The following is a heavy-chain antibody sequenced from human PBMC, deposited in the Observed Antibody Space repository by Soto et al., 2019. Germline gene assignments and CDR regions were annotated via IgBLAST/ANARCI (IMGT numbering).Heavy chain of an antibody. D-gene: IGHD2-21*01. J-gene: IGHJ4*02. V-gene: IGHV4-39*01. CDR3: ARRGGEEDY. CDR2: IYYSGST. CDR1: GGSISSGSYY. Sequence: QLLLQESGPGLVKPSETLSLTCTVSGGSISSGSYYWGWIRQPPGKGLEWIGSIYYSGSTYYNPSLKSRVTISVDTSKNQFSLKLSSVTAADTAVYYCARRGGEEDYWGQGTLVTVSS.